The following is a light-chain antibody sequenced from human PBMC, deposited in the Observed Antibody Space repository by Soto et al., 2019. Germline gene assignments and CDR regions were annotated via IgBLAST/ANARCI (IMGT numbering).Light chain of an antibody. J-gene: IGKJ4*01. CDR2: DAS. V-gene: IGKV3-15*01. CDR1: QGVTID. Sequence: EIVMTQSPATLSVSPGETATLSCRASQGVTIDLAWYQQKPGQAPRLLIYDASTRATGIPARFSGSGSGTEFTLTISSLQSEDFAVDYCQQYQNWPPLTFGGGTRVEIK. CDR3: QQYQNWPPLT.